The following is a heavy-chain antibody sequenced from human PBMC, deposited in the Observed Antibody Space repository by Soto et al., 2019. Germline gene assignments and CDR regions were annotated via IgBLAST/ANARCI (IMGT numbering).Heavy chain of an antibody. Sequence: EVPLLESGGGLVQPGGSLRLSCAASGFTFSSYAMSWVRQAPGKGLEWVSAISGSGGSTYYADSVKGRFTISRDNSRNTMYLQTTSLRAEDTAVYYCAYSSTPFDYWGQGTLVTVSS. V-gene: IGHV3-23*01. CDR3: AYSSTPFDY. D-gene: IGHD6-13*01. J-gene: IGHJ4*02. CDR1: GFTFSSYA. CDR2: ISGSGGST.